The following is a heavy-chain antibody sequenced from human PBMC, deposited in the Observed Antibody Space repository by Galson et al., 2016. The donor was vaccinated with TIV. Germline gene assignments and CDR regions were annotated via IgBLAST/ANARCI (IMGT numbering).Heavy chain of an antibody. CDR1: GFTVTDNY. CDR2: FYRGDGT. Sequence: SLRLSCAASGFTVTDNYINWVRQAPGKGLEWVSVFYRGDGTHYADSVKGRFTVSRDYSKNTLYLQMNSLRIDDTAVYYCARGVWFGGDYFDCWGQGTLVTVSS. J-gene: IGHJ4*02. CDR3: ARGVWFGGDYFDC. D-gene: IGHD3-10*01. V-gene: IGHV3-66*02.